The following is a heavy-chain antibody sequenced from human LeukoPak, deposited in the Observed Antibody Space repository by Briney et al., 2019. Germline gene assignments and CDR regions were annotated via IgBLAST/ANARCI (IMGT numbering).Heavy chain of an antibody. J-gene: IGHJ4*02. CDR1: GYTFTSYA. Sequence: ASVKVSCKASGYTFTSYAMNWVRQAPGQGLEWMGWINPNSGGTNYAQKFQGRVTMTRDTSISTAYMELSSLRSEDTAVYYCARGQEFDYWGQGTLVTVSS. CDR2: INPNSGGT. D-gene: IGHD3-10*01. CDR3: ARGQEFDY. V-gene: IGHV1-2*02.